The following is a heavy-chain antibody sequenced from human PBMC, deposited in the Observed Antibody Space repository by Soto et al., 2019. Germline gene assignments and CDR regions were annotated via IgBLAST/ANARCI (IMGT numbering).Heavy chain of an antibody. J-gene: IGHJ6*02. Sequence: GGSLRLSCAVSGFTFSSYEMTWVRQAPGKGLEWVSYISDSGSVIYYADSVEGRFTISRDNAKNSLFMQMRGLGAEDTAVYYCAGRNKMTTISYYAYYGLDVWGQGTAVTVSS. V-gene: IGHV3-48*03. CDR3: AGRNKMTTISYYAYYGLDV. CDR1: GFTFSSYE. D-gene: IGHD4-4*01. CDR2: ISDSGSVI.